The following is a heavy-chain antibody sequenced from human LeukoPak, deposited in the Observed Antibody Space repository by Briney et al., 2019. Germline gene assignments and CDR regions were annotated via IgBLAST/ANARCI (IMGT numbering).Heavy chain of an antibody. J-gene: IGHJ6*02. CDR1: GGSISSRNYY. V-gene: IGHV4-39*01. CDR2: IYYSGGT. D-gene: IGHD3-22*01. Sequence: PSETLSLTCSVSGGSISSRNYYWGWIRQPPGKKLEWIGSIYYSGGTYYNPSLKSRVTISVDTSKNQFSLKLNSVTAADTAVYYCATRSYYGTSGVYGMDVWGQGTTVTVSS. CDR3: ATRSYYGTSGVYGMDV.